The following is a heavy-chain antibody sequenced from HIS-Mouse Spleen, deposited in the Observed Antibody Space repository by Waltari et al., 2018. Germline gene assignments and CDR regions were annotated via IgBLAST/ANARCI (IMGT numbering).Heavy chain of an antibody. D-gene: IGHD7-27*01. CDR1: GGSFSGYY. CDR3: ARDMARGDLLGGMDV. CDR2: INHSGST. J-gene: IGHJ6*02. Sequence: QVQLQQWGAGLLKPSETLSLTCAVYGGSFSGYYWRWIRQPPGKGLEWIGEINHSGSTNDNPYLKSRVTISVDTSKNQFSLKLSSVTAADTAVYYCARDMARGDLLGGMDVWGQGTTVTVSS. V-gene: IGHV4-34*01.